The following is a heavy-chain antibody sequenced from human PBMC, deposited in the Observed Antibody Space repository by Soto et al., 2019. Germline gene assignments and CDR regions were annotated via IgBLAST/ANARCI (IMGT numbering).Heavy chain of an antibody. J-gene: IGHJ5*02. V-gene: IGHV3-23*01. D-gene: IGHD1-26*01. Sequence: APGKGLEWISSISGSGFKKYYADSVKGRFTISRDNSKSTVYLELNNLSAEDTAVYHCAKNQGVELVPLATVDWFDPWGQGSVVTVSS. CDR3: AKNQGVELVPLATVDWFDP. CDR2: ISGSGFKK.